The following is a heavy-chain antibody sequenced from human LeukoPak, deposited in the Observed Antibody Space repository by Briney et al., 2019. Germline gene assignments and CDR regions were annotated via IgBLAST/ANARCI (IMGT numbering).Heavy chain of an antibody. Sequence: SETLSLTCAVYGGSFSGYYWSWFRQPPGKGLEWIGEINHSGSITYDPSLKSRVTISLDTPKNQFSLKLSSVTAADTAVYYCARVARPARFDYWGQGTLVTVSS. CDR1: GGSFSGYY. CDR2: INHSGSI. D-gene: IGHD1-14*01. J-gene: IGHJ4*02. V-gene: IGHV4-34*01. CDR3: ARVARPARFDY.